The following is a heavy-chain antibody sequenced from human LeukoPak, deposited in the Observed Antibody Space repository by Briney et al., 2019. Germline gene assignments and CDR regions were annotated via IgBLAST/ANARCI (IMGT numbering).Heavy chain of an antibody. D-gene: IGHD2-8*01. CDR2: INSNSGNT. CDR1: RYTHTSYH. V-gene: IGHV1-8*01. CDR3: ARAGDIVLMVYAVDPYYFDY. Sequence: ASVKDSCKATRYTHTSYHIIWVRQATGQEGEWMGLINSNSGNTGYAQKFQGRVTMTRNTSISTAYMELSSLRSEDTAVYYCARAGDIVLMVYAVDPYYFDYWGQGTLVTVSS. J-gene: IGHJ4*02.